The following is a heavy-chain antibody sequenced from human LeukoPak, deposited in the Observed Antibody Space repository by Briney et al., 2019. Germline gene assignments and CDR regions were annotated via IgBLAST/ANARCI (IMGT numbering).Heavy chain of an antibody. J-gene: IGHJ4*02. CDR2: IYYSGST. CDR1: GGSISSYY. CDR3: ARLRRREYYFDY. Sequence: SETLSLTCTVSGGSISSYYWSWIRQPLGKGLEWIGYIYYSGSTNYNPSLKSRVTISVDTSKNQFSLKLSSVTAADTAVYYCARLRRREYYFDYWGQGTLVTVSS. V-gene: IGHV4-59*01. D-gene: IGHD3-10*01.